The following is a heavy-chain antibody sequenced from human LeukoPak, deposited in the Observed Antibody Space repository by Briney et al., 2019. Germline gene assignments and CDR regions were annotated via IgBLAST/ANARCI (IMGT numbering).Heavy chain of an antibody. D-gene: IGHD7-27*01. J-gene: IGHJ4*02. CDR2: TYYRSKWYN. CDR1: VDSVSSNTAA. CDR3: AREQTGDQNFDY. V-gene: IGHV6-1*01. Sequence: SGPGLVKPSQTLSLTCAISVDSVSSNTAAWNWIRQSPSRGLEWLGRTYYRSKWYNNYAVSVKSRISINPDTSKNQFSLQLKSVTPEDTAVYYCAREQTGDQNFDYRGQGTLVTVSS.